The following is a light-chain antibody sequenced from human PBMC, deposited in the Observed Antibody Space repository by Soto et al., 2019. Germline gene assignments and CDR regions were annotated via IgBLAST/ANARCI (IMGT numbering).Light chain of an antibody. V-gene: IGKV3-15*01. CDR2: GAS. Sequence: EVVMTQSPATLSVSPGERVTLSCRASQTVTSNFAWYQQQPGQAPRLLIYGASTRATGIPARFSGSGSGTEFTLTISSLQSEDFAVYYCQQYNNWPLTFGGGTKVDIK. CDR1: QTVTSN. CDR3: QQYNNWPLT. J-gene: IGKJ4*01.